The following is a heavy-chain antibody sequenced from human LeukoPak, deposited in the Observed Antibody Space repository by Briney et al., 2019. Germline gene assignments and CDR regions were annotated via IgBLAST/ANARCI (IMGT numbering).Heavy chain of an antibody. V-gene: IGHV3-30*02. CDR1: GFTFSSYG. CDR3: AKDAGNYYYYYMDV. J-gene: IGHJ6*03. Sequence: GRSLRLSCAASGFTFSSYGMHWVRQAPGKGLEWVAFIRYDGSNKYYADSVKGRFTISRDNSKNTLYLQMNSLRAEDTAVYYCAKDAGNYYYYYMDVWGKGTTVTVSS. D-gene: IGHD6-13*01. CDR2: IRYDGSNK.